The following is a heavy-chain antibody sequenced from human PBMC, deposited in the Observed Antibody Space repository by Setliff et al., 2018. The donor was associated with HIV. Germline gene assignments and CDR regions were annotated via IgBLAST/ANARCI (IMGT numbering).Heavy chain of an antibody. V-gene: IGHV1-3*01. CDR3: ALPYCGGGNC. D-gene: IGHD2-15*01. CDR2: INAGNGNT. J-gene: IGHJ4*02. CDR1: GGTFSSYA. Sequence: ASVKVSCKASGGTFSSYAISWVRQAPGQGLEWMGWINAGNGNTKYSQKFQGRVTITRDTSASTAYMELSSLRSEDTAVYYCALPYCGGGNCWGQGTKVTVSS.